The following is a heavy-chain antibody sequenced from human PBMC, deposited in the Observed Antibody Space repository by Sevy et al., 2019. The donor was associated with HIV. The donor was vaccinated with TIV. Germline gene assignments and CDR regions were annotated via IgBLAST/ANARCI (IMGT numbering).Heavy chain of an antibody. CDR3: ARELGPFDY. D-gene: IGHD3-16*01. V-gene: IGHV7-4-1*02. CDR1: GYNFRSYN. J-gene: IGHJ4*02. Sequence: ASVKVSCKASGYNFRSYNMNWVRQARGQGLEWMGWINTNTGNPTYVQGFTGRFVFSLDTSVSTAYLEISSLKAEDTAVYYCARELGPFDYWGQGTRVTVSS. CDR2: INTNTGNP.